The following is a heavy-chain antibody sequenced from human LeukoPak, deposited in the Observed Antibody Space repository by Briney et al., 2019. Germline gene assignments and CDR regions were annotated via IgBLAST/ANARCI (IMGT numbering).Heavy chain of an antibody. CDR3: AARTYYYSSGSFGH. D-gene: IGHD3-10*01. CDR2: MNPSSGNT. V-gene: IGHV1-8*01. J-gene: IGHJ4*02. Sequence: ASVKVSCKASGYSFTSYDINWVRQATGQGPEWIGWMNPSSGNTGYAQRFQGRVTMTRDTSTSTAYLELSSLTSDDTAVYYCAARTYYYSSGSFGHWGQGTLVTVSS. CDR1: GYSFTSYD.